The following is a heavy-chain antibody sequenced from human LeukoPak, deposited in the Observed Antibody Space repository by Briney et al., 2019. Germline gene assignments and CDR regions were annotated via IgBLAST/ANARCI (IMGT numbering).Heavy chain of an antibody. CDR2: INPNSGGT. V-gene: IGHV1-2*02. Sequence: ASVKVSCKASGYTFTGYYMHWVRQAPGQGLEWMGWINPNSGGTNYAQKFQGRVTMTRDTSISTAYMELSRLRSDDTAVYYCARSPMDYYGSGSYYNDYWGQGTLVTVSS. CDR1: GYTFTGYY. J-gene: IGHJ4*02. D-gene: IGHD3-10*01. CDR3: ARSPMDYYGSGSYYNDY.